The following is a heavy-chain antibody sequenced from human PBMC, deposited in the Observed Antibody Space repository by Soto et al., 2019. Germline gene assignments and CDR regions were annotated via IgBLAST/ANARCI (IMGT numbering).Heavy chain of an antibody. J-gene: IGHJ4*02. V-gene: IGHV4-30-2*01. CDR3: ARAGGLGAVAADY. CDR1: GGSISSGGYA. CDR2: IYHSGST. Sequence: QLQLQESGSGLVKPSQTLSLTCAVSGGSISSGGYAWSWIRQPPGKGLEWIGYIYHSGSTYYNPSLKSRVTISVDRSKNQFSLKLSSVTAADTAVYYCARAGGLGAVAADYWGQGTLVTVSS. D-gene: IGHD6-19*01.